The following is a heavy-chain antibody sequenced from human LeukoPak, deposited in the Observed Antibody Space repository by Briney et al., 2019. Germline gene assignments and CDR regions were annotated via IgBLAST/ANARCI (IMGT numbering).Heavy chain of an antibody. V-gene: IGHV4-34*01. J-gene: IGHJ6*03. CDR1: GGSFSGYY. Sequence: SETLSLTCAVYGGSFSGYYWSWIRQPPGKGLEWIGEINHSGSTNYNPSLKSRVTISVDTSKNQFSLKLSSVTAADTAVYYCARDGFYKDYMDVWGKGTTVTVSS. CDR3: ARDGFYKDYMDV. D-gene: IGHD1-1*01. CDR2: INHSGST.